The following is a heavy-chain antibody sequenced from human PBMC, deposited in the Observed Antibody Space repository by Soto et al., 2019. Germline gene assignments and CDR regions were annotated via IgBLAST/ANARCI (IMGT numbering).Heavy chain of an antibody. J-gene: IGHJ2*01. Sequence: QVQLVQSEDEVKKPGASVRVSCQASGYTFSDYAISWVRQAPGQGLEWMGWISASTRNTDQALNFQGRVIMTLDTSTNTAYMELRSLRSDDTAVYYCVRCYCSVGSCYACWHFDLWGRGTLVTVSS. CDR2: ISASTRNT. D-gene: IGHD2-15*01. CDR3: VRCYCSVGSCYACWHFDL. CDR1: GYTFSDYA. V-gene: IGHV1-18*01.